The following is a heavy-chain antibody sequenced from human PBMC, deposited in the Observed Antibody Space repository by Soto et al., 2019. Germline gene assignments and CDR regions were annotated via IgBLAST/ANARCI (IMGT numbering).Heavy chain of an antibody. J-gene: IGHJ6*02. Sequence: QVQLVESGGGEVQPGRSLTISCAASGFTFSTYGMHWVRQTPGKGLEWVAVISYDGTNKFYSDSVKGLFTISRDNFENTLTLQMNSLRAFDTAVYSCAKDLQSYGDYDYYCYGMDVWGLGTRVTVSS. CDR1: GFTFSTYG. D-gene: IGHD4-17*01. V-gene: IGHV3-30*18. CDR3: AKDLQSYGDYDYYCYGMDV. CDR2: ISYDGTNK.